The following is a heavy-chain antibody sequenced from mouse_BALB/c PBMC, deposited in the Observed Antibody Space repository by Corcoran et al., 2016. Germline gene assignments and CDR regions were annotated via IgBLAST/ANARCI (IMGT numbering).Heavy chain of an antibody. J-gene: IGHJ4*01. CDR2: INTYTGEP. Sequence: QIQLVQSGPELKKPGETVKISCKASGYTFTNYGMNWVKQAPGKGLKWMGWINTYTGEPTYADDFKGRFAFSLETSASTAYLQINNLKNEDTATYFCARSDYDDAMDYWGQGTSVTVSS. D-gene: IGHD2-4*01. V-gene: IGHV9-3-1*01. CDR3: ARSDYDDAMDY. CDR1: GYTFTNYG.